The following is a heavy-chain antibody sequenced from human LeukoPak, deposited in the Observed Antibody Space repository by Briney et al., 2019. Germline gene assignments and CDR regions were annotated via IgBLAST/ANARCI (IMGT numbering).Heavy chain of an antibody. CDR2: IRYDGSNK. CDR1: GFTFSSYG. CDR3: ARDQDSGSWAYYFDY. J-gene: IGHJ4*02. V-gene: IGHV3-30*02. Sequence: GGSLRLSCAASGFTFSSYGMHWVRQAPGKGLEWVAFIRYDGSNKYYADSVKGRFTISRDNSKNTLYLQMNSLRAEDTAVYYCARDQDSGSWAYYFDYWGQGTLVTVSS. D-gene: IGHD6-13*01.